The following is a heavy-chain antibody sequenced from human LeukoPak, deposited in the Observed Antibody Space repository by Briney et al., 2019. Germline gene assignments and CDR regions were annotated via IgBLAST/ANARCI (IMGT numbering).Heavy chain of an antibody. V-gene: IGHV4-61*02. D-gene: IGHD5-18*01. CDR3: TRDGYNYGHPLDY. Sequence: SETLSLTCTVSGGSISSGFYYWSWIRQPAGKGLEWIGRIYTSGGTSYNPSFKSRVTISVDTSKNQFSLKLNSVTAADTAVYYCTRDGYNYGHPLDYWGQGTLVTVSS. CDR2: IYTSGGT. CDR1: GGSISSGFYY. J-gene: IGHJ4*02.